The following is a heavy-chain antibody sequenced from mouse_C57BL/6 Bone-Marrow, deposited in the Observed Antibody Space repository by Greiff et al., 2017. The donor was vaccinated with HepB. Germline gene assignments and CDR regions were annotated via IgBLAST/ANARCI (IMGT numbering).Heavy chain of an antibody. CDR3: TGSTMKTYYFDY. CDR2: IRLKSDNYAT. CDR1: GFTFSNYW. D-gene: IGHD2-4*01. J-gene: IGHJ2*01. V-gene: IGHV6-3*01. Sequence: EVKVVESGGGLVQPGGSMKLSCVASGFTFSNYWMNWVRQSPEKGLEWVAQIRLKSDNYATHYAESVKGRFTISSDDSKSSVYLQMNNLRAEDTGIYYCTGSTMKTYYFDYWGQGTTLTVSS.